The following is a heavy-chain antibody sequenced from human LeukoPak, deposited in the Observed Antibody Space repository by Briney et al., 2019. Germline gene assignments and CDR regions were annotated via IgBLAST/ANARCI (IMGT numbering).Heavy chain of an antibody. Sequence: GGSLRLSCAASGFTFSSYEMNWVRQAPGKGLEWVLYISSSGSTIYYADSVKGRFTISRDNAKNSLYLQMNSLRAEDTAVYYCARVRDYGDYCDYWGQGTLVTVSS. J-gene: IGHJ4*02. CDR1: GFTFSSYE. V-gene: IGHV3-48*03. CDR2: ISSSGSTI. D-gene: IGHD4-17*01. CDR3: ARVRDYGDYCDY.